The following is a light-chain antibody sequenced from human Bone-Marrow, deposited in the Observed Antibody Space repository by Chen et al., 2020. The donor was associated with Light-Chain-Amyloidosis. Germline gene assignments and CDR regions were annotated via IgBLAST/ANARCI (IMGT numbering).Light chain of an antibody. J-gene: IGLJ2*01. CDR1: DLPTKY. V-gene: IGLV3-25*03. CDR3: QSADSSGTYEVI. CDR2: RDT. Sequence: YELTQPPSVSVSPGQTARITCSGDDLPTKYAYWYQQKPGQAPVLGIHRDTERPSGISERFSGSSSGTTATLTISGVQAEDEADYHCQSADSSGTYEVIFGGGTKLTVL.